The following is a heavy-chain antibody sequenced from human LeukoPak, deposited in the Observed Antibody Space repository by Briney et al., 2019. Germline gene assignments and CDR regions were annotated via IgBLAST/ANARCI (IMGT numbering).Heavy chain of an antibody. CDR1: GGSISSYY. V-gene: IGHV4-59*01. CDR3: ARMGAIAGASANPDY. J-gene: IGHJ4*02. D-gene: IGHD4/OR15-4a*01. Sequence: SETLSLTCTVSGGSISSYYWSWIRQPPGKGREWIGYIYYTGITDYSPSLKSPVTISVDTSKNQFSLRLSSVTTADTAVYYCARMGAIAGASANPDYWGQGTLVTVSS. CDR2: IYYTGIT.